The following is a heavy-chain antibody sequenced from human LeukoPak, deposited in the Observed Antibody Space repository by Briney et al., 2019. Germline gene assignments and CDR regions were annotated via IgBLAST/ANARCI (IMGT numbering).Heavy chain of an antibody. D-gene: IGHD4-17*01. Sequence: GGSLRLSCAASGFPFTNNWMTWVRQAPGKGLEWVSVIYSGGSTYYADSVKGRFTISRDNSKNTLYLQMNSLRAEDTAVYYCVRGDYGDYTLFDYWGQGTLVTVSS. J-gene: IGHJ4*02. CDR3: VRGDYGDYTLFDY. V-gene: IGHV3-53*01. CDR1: GFPFTNNW. CDR2: IYSGGST.